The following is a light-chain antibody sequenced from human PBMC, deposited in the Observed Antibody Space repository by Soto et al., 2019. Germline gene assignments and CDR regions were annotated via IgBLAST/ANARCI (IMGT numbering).Light chain of an antibody. CDR1: SSDVGGYNY. CDR2: VVS. CDR3: SPYTTSSSWV. Sequence: QSALTQPASVSGSPGQSITISCTGTSSDVGGYNYVSWFQQHPGKAPKLMIYVVSNRPSGISNRFSGSKSGNTASLTISGLQAEDEADYYCSPYTTSSSWVFGGGTKLTVL. J-gene: IGLJ3*02. V-gene: IGLV2-14*01.